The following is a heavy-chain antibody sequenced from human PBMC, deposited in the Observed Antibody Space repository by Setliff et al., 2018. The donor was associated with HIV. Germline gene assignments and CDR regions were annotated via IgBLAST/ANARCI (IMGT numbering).Heavy chain of an antibody. CDR3: ARDLRITLFGGDVYYYYGMDV. J-gene: IGHJ6*02. Sequence: SETLSLTCAVSGGSISSSNWWSWVRQPPGKGLEWIGEIYHSGSANYNPSLKSRVIISIDKSKNKFSLKVSSVTAADTAVYYCARDLRITLFGGDVYYYYGMDVWGQGTTVTVSS. CDR1: GGSISSSNW. V-gene: IGHV4-4*02. D-gene: IGHD3-3*01. CDR2: IYHSGSA.